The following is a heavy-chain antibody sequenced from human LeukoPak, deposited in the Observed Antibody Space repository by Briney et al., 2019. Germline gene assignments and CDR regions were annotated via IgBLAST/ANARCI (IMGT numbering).Heavy chain of an antibody. V-gene: IGHV3-30*02. CDR2: IRYDGSDK. J-gene: IGHJ4*02. Sequence: GGSLRLSCAASGFSFSDFVMHWVRQAPGKGLEWVAFIRYDGSDKYYADSVKGRFTISRDNSKNTLYLQMNSLRAEDTAVYYCARKTDSSGSGDYWGQGTLVTVSS. CDR1: GFSFSDFV. CDR3: ARKTDSSGSGDY. D-gene: IGHD3-22*01.